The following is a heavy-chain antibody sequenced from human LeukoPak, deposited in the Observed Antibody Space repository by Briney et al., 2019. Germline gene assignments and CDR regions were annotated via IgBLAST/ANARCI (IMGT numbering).Heavy chain of an antibody. V-gene: IGHV4-34*01. CDR3: ARAGMATIRGFQH. D-gene: IGHD5-24*01. CDR1: GGSFSGYY. Sequence: PSETLSLTCAVYGGSFSGYYWSWIRQPPGKGLEWIGEINHSGSTNYNPSLKSRVTISVDTSKHQFSLKLRSVTAADTAVYYCARAGMATIRGFQHWGQGTLVTVSS. J-gene: IGHJ1*01. CDR2: INHSGST.